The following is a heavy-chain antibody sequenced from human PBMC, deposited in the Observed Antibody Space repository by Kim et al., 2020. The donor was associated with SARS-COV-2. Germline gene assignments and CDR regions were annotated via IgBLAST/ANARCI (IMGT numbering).Heavy chain of an antibody. CDR1: GFTVSSNY. D-gene: IGHD5-12*01. J-gene: IGHJ3*02. V-gene: IGHV3-53*01. Sequence: GGSLRLSCAASGFTVSSNYMSWVRQAPGKGLEWVSVIYSGGSTYYADSVKGRFTISRDNSKNTLYLQMNSLRAEDTAVYYCARGGYSGYPPFFDARAFDIWGQGTMVTVSS. CDR2: IYSGGST. CDR3: ARGGYSGYPPFFDARAFDI.